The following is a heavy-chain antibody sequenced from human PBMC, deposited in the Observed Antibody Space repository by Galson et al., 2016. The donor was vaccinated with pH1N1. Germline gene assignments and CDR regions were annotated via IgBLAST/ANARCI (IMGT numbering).Heavy chain of an antibody. CDR3: ARNWWGIDY. V-gene: IGHV3-74*01. Sequence: SLRLSCAASGFPFSDYWMHWVRQAPGKGLVWVARIDNDGRGTSHADSVRGRFAISRDNAENMLYLQMSSLRTDDTAVYYCARNWWGIDYWGQGALVTV. CDR1: GFPFSDYW. J-gene: IGHJ4*02. CDR2: IDNDGRGT. D-gene: IGHD2-15*01.